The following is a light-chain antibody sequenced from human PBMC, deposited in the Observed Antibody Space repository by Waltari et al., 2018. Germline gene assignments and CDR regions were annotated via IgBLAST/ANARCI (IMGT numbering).Light chain of an antibody. CDR1: QSLSNY. CDR2: DTS. J-gene: IGKJ4*01. Sequence: SCRASQSLSNYLAWYQQKPGQAPRLLIYDTSNRATGIPARFSGSGFGTDFTLTINSLEPEDFAVYYCQQRRNWPLTFGGGTKVEIK. CDR3: QQRRNWPLT. V-gene: IGKV3-11*01.